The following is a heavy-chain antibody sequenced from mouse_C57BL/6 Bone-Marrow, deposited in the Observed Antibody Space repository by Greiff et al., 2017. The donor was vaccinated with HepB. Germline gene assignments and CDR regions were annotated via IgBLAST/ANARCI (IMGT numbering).Heavy chain of an antibody. V-gene: IGHV15-2*01. CDR3: ARRGFYYYGSSVWYFDV. CDR2: ILPSIGRT. CDR1: DSEVFPIAY. Sequence: QVQLKQSGSELRSPGSSVKLSCKDFDSEVFPIAYMSWVRQKPGHGFEWIGGILPSIGRTIYGEKFEDKATLDADTLSNTAYLELNSLTSEDSAIYYCARRGFYYYGSSVWYFDVWGTGTTVTVSS. D-gene: IGHD1-1*01. J-gene: IGHJ1*03.